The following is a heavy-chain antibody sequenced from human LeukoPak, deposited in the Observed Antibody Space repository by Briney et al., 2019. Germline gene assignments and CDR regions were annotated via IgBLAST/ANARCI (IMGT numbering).Heavy chain of an antibody. D-gene: IGHD3/OR15-3a*01. V-gene: IGHV3-48*04. CDR3: ARGGESESIHDF. CDR1: GFTFSGYT. J-gene: IGHJ4*02. Sequence: GGSLRLSCAASGFTFSGYTIHWVRQAPGKGLEWVSYISSRDTSIYYPDSVEGRFTASRDNAKNSVYLQMNSLRADDTAVYYCARGGESESIHDFWGQGTLVTVSS. CDR2: ISSRDTSI.